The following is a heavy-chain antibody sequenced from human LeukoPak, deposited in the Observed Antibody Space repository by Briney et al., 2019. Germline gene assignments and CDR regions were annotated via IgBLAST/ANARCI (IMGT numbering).Heavy chain of an antibody. V-gene: IGHV3-64*05. CDR3: VKAASGIYDY. CDR2: ISSNGGNT. CDR1: GFTFSSYG. D-gene: IGHD3-10*01. Sequence: GGSLRLSCSASGFTFSSYGMHWVRQAPGKGLEYVLAISSNGGNTDYADSVKGRFTISRDNSKNTLYVQMSSLRPEDTAVYYCVKAASGIYDYWGQGTLVTVSS. J-gene: IGHJ4*02.